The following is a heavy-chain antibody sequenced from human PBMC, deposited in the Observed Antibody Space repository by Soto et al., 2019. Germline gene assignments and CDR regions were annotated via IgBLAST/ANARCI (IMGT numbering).Heavy chain of an antibody. V-gene: IGHV4-34*01. CDR1: GGSFSGYY. Sequence: SETLSLTCGVYGGSFSGYYWSWIRQPPGKGLEWIGEINHSGSTNYNPSLKSRVTISVDTSKNQFSLKLSSVTAADTAVYYCANGITIFGVVTQIDYWGQGTLVTVSS. D-gene: IGHD3-3*01. CDR2: INHSGST. J-gene: IGHJ4*02. CDR3: ANGITIFGVVTQIDY.